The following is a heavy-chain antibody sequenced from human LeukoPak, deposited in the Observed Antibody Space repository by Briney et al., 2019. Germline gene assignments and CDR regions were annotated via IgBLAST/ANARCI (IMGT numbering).Heavy chain of an antibody. CDR2: IYPGDSDT. D-gene: IGHD3-10*01. V-gene: IGHV5-51*01. Sequence: GESLKISCKGSGYTFTNYWIGWVRQMPGKGLEWMGIIYPGDSDTRYSPSFQGQVTISADKPISTAYLQWSSLKASDTAMYYCARTETYYGSGSHFDAFDIWGQGTMVTVSS. J-gene: IGHJ3*02. CDR3: ARTETYYGSGSHFDAFDI. CDR1: GYTFTNYW.